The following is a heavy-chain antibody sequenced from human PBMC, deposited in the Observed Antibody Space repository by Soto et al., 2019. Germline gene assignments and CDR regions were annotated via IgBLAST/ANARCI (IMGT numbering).Heavy chain of an antibody. CDR1: GYTFTGYY. CDR2: INPNSGGT. J-gene: IGHJ3*02. CDR3: ARSHCTNGVCYGFDAFAI. V-gene: IGHV1-2*04. D-gene: IGHD2-8*01. Sequence: ASVKVSCKASGYTFTGYYMHWLRQAPGQGLEWMGWINPNSGGTNYAQKFQGWVTMTRDTSISTAYMELSRLRSDDTAVYYCARSHCTNGVCYGFDAFAIWGQGTMVTVSS.